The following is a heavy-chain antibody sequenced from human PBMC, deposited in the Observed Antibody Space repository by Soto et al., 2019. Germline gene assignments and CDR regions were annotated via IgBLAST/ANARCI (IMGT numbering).Heavy chain of an antibody. D-gene: IGHD1-26*01. CDR1: GFTFSSYA. CDR2: ISGSGGST. J-gene: IGHJ3*02. Sequence: EVQLLESGGGLVQPGGSLRLSCAASGFTFSSYAMSWVRQAPGKGLEWVSAISGSGGSTYYADSVKGRFTISRDNSKNTQYMQMNSLRAGDTAVYYGAKGGGIVGAQAAFDIWGQGTMVTVSS. CDR3: AKGGGIVGAQAAFDI. V-gene: IGHV3-23*01.